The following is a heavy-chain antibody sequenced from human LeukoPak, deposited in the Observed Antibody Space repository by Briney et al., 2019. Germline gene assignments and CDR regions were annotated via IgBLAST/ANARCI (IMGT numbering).Heavy chain of an antibody. V-gene: IGHV3-48*04. J-gene: IGHJ6*02. Sequence: GGPLRLSCAASGFSFSGYAMYWVRQAPGKGLEWVSYISSSGSTIYYADSVKGRFTISRDNAKNSLYLQMNSLRAEDTAVYYCAKDYGSGSYGMDVWGQGTTVTVSS. CDR2: ISSSGSTI. CDR1: GFSFSGYA. CDR3: AKDYGSGSYGMDV. D-gene: IGHD3-10*01.